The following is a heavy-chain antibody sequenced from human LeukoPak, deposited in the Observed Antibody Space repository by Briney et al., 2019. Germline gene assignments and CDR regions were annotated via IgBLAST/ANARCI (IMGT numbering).Heavy chain of an antibody. CDR1: GFTFSSYA. Sequence: GGSLRLSCAASGFTFSSYAMQWGRQAPAKGLEWEAVILYDGSNKYYAHCVKGRFTISRDNSKNTLSPQMNRQRDEDMAVYSCASDMMKTVTTGDRGYFDEGGEGTLLTLPS. D-gene: IGHD4-17*01. V-gene: IGHV3-30*04. J-gene: IGHJ4*02. CDR3: ASDMMKTVTTGDRGYFDE. CDR2: ILYDGSNK.